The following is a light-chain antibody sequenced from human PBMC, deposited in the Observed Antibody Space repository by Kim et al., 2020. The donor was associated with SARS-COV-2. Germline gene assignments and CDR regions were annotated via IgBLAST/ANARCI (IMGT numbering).Light chain of an antibody. CDR1: HGVSSY. CDR2: GAS. J-gene: IGKJ2*03. V-gene: IGKV3D-15*01. CDR3: QQYDNSPPYS. Sequence: VSPEERPPLSCRARHGVSSYLAWYQQKPGQAPRLLIYGASTRATGIPDRFSGSGSGTEFTLTISSLQSEDFAVYYCQQYDNSPPYSFGQGTKLEIK.